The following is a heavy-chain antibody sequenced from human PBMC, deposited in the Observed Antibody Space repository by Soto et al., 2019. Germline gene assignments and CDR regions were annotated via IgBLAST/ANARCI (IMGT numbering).Heavy chain of an antibody. CDR1: GGSISSGDYY. V-gene: IGHV4-30-4*01. CDR3: ARPRYNWNDDYYYGMDV. D-gene: IGHD1-20*01. CDR2: IYYSGST. Sequence: PSETLSLTCTVSGGSISSGDYYWSWIRQPPGKGLEWIGYIYYSGSTYYNPSLKSRVTISVDTSKNQFSLKLSSVTAADTAVYYCARPRYNWNDDYYYGMDVWGQGTTVTVSS. J-gene: IGHJ6*02.